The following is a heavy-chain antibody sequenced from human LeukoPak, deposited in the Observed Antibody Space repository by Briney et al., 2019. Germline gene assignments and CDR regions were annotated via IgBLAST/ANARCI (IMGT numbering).Heavy chain of an antibody. J-gene: IGHJ4*02. CDR2: IYHTGGA. Sequence: SETLSLTCAVSGVPIASHSWWSWVRQPPGKGLEWIGEIYHTGGANYKPSFKSRVTMSVDTSNNHFSLKLTSVTAADTAVYFCAYNRDFALDNWGQGTLVTVSS. D-gene: IGHD1-14*01. V-gene: IGHV4/OR15-8*01. CDR3: AYNRDFALDN. CDR1: GVPIASHSW.